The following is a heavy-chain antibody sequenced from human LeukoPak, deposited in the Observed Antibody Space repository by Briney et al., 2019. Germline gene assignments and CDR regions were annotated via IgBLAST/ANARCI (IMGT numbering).Heavy chain of an antibody. Sequence: ASVKVSCKASGYTFTSYYMHWVRQAPEQGLEWMGIINPSGGSTSYAQKFQGRVTMTRDTSTSTVYMELSSLRSEDTAVYYCARLPEGVTHDYWGQGTLVTVSS. V-gene: IGHV1-46*01. D-gene: IGHD1-14*01. CDR3: ARLPEGVTHDY. CDR1: GYTFTSYY. CDR2: INPSGGST. J-gene: IGHJ4*02.